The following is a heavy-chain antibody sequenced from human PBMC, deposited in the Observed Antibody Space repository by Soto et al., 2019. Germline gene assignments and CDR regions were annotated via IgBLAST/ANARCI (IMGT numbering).Heavy chain of an antibody. CDR1: GFTFSSYN. J-gene: IGHJ4*02. CDR3: VRDSLEATDRHFDH. CDR2: IASGSSFM. D-gene: IGHD5-12*01. Sequence: EVQLVESGGGLVKPGGSLRLSCAASGFTFSSYNMDWVRQAPGKGLEWGSSIASGSSFMFYADSVKGHCTITRDNARNSLYLQMNSLRAYDTAVYYCVRDSLEATDRHFDHWCQGTLASVSP. V-gene: IGHV3-21*01.